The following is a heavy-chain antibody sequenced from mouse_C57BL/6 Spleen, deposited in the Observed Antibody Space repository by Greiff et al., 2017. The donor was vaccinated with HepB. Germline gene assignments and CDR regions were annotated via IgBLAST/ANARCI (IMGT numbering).Heavy chain of an antibody. Sequence: EVQLQQSGPELVKPGASVKISCKASGYTFTDYYMNWVKQSHGKSLEWIGDINPNNGVTSYNQKFKGKATLTVDKSSSTAYMELRSLTSEDSAVYYCASSIYGGFDYWGQGTTLTVSS. CDR2: INPNNGVT. CDR1: GYTFTDYY. V-gene: IGHV1-26*01. J-gene: IGHJ2*01. D-gene: IGHD1-3*01. CDR3: ASSIYGGFDY.